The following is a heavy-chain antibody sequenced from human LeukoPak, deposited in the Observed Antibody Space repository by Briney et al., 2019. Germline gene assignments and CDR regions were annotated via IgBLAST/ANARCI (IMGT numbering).Heavy chain of an antibody. J-gene: IGHJ6*02. V-gene: IGHV3-21*01. CDR1: GFTFSSYS. CDR3: ARDYYGSGSPPGMDV. Sequence: PGGSLRLSCAASGFTFSSYSMNWVRQAPGKGLEWVSSISSSSSYIYYADSVKGRFTISRDNAKNSLYLQMNSLRAEDTAVYYCARDYYGSGSPPGMDVWGQGTTVTVSS. CDR2: ISSSSSYI. D-gene: IGHD3-10*01.